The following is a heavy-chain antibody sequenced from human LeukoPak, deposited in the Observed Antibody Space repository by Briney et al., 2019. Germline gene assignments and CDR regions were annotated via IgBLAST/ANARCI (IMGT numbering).Heavy chain of an antibody. Sequence: GGSLRLSCAASGFTFSSYGMHWVRQAPGKGLEWVAVISYDGSNKYYADSVKGRFTISRDNSKNTLYLQMNSLRAEDTAVYYCANPYARKDFWSGYYPFGGMDVWGQGTTVTVSS. D-gene: IGHD3-3*01. V-gene: IGHV3-30*18. J-gene: IGHJ6*02. CDR3: ANPYARKDFWSGYYPFGGMDV. CDR1: GFTFSSYG. CDR2: ISYDGSNK.